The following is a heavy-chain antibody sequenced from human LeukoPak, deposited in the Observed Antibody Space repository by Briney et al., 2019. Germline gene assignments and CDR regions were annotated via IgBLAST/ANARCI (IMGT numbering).Heavy chain of an antibody. CDR1: GGSISGYY. V-gene: IGHV4-59*01. D-gene: IGHD3-3*01. CDR3: ARGTIFGVAANWVDP. J-gene: IGHJ5*02. Sequence: PSETLSLTCAISGGSISGYYWTWIRQPPGKGLEWIGYIYYSGSTNYNPSLKSRVIILVDTSKNQFSLKLGSVTAAGTAVYYCARGTIFGVAANWVDPWGQGTLVTVSS. CDR2: IYYSGST.